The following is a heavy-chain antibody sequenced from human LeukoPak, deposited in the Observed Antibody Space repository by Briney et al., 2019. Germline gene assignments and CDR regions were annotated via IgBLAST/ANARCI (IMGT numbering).Heavy chain of an antibody. V-gene: IGHV3-11*01. J-gene: IGHJ3*02. CDR3: AREHSSSRGYGAFDI. Sequence: KPGGSLRLSRAASGFTFSDYYMSWIRQAPGKGLEWVSYISSSGSTIYYADSVKGRFTISRDNAKNSLSLQMNSPRAEDTAVYYCAREHSSSRGYGAFDIWGQGTMVTVSS. D-gene: IGHD6-6*01. CDR1: GFTFSDYY. CDR2: ISSSGSTI.